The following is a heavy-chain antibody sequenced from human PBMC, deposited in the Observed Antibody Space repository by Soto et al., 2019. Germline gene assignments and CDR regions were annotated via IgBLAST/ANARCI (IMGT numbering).Heavy chain of an antibody. J-gene: IGHJ6*02. Sequence: GESLKISFKGSGYSFTSYLISWVRQMPVKVLEWMGRIDPSDSYTNYSPSFQGHVTISADKSISTAYLQWSSMKASDTAMYYCTKGPPPRAYYDFCSGYSTYYGMDVWGRGTKVRVSS. D-gene: IGHD3-3*01. V-gene: IGHV5-10-1*01. CDR2: IDPSDSYT. CDR1: GYSFTSYL. CDR3: TKGPPPRAYYDFCSGYSTYYGMDV.